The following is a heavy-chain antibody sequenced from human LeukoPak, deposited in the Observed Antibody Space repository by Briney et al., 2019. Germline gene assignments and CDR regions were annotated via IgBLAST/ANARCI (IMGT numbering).Heavy chain of an antibody. CDR1: GYTLTELS. J-gene: IGHJ4*02. Sequence: ASVKVSCKVSGYTLTELSMHWVRQAPRKGLEWMGGFDPEDGETIYAQKFQGRVTMTEDTSTDTAYMELSSLRSEDTAVYYCATGVGYYDFWSGYKGFDYWGQGTLVTVSS. D-gene: IGHD3-3*01. CDR2: FDPEDGET. CDR3: ATGVGYYDFWSGYKGFDY. V-gene: IGHV1-24*01.